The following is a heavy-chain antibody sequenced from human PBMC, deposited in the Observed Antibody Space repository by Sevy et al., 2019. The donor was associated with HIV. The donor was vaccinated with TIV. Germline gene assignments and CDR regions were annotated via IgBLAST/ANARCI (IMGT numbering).Heavy chain of an antibody. CDR2: INPNSGRT. CDR3: ARSLDCSGDNCYYYGMDV. J-gene: IGHJ6*02. D-gene: IGHD2-15*01. Sequence: ASVKVSCKSSGYTFTDYYMHWVRQAPGQGLEWMGRINPNSGRTEYAQKFQGRVTMTRDTSISTAYMVLSRLRSDDTAVYFCARSLDCSGDNCYYYGMDVWGQGTTVTVSS. CDR1: GYTFTDYY. V-gene: IGHV1-2*06.